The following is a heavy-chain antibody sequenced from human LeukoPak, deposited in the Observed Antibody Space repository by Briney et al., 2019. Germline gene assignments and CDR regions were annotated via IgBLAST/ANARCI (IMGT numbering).Heavy chain of an antibody. V-gene: IGHV6-1*01. D-gene: IGHD6-19*01. J-gene: IGHJ4*02. CDR3: ARENSRGRFDY. CDR1: GYSVSSNTAA. CDR2: TYYRSKWYN. Sequence: SQTLSLTCGISGYSVSSNTAAWNWIRQSPSRGLEWLGRTYYRSKWYNNYAVSVKSRITINSDSSKNQVSLQLNSVSPEDTAMYYCARENSRGRFDYWAREPWSPSPQ.